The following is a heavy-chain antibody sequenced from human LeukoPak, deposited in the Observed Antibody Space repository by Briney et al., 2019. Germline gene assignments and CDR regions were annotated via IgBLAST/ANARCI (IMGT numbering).Heavy chain of an antibody. V-gene: IGHV1-2*02. Sequence: ASVKVSCKASGYTFTGYYMHWVRQAPGQGLEWMGWINPNSGGTNYAQKFQGRVTMTRDTSISTAYMELSRLRSDDTAVYYCARGISSDYYGSGIPFDYWGQGTLVTVSS. CDR3: ARGISSDYYGSGIPFDY. D-gene: IGHD3-10*01. CDR2: INPNSGGT. J-gene: IGHJ4*02. CDR1: GYTFTGYY.